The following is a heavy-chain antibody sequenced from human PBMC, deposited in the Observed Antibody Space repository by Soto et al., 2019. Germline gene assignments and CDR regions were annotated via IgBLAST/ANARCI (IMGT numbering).Heavy chain of an antibody. CDR2: ISSSSSYT. Sequence: GGSLRLSCAASGFTFSDYYMSWIRQAPGKGLEWVSYISSSSSYTNYADSVKGRFTISRDNAKNSLYLQMNSLRAEDTAVYYCAIDILTGYYNYWGQGTLVTVSS. CDR3: AIDILTGYYNY. V-gene: IGHV3-11*06. CDR1: GFTFSDYY. J-gene: IGHJ4*02. D-gene: IGHD3-9*01.